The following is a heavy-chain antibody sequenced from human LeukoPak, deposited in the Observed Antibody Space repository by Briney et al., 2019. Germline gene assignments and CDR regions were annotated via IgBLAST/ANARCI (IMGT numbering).Heavy chain of an antibody. CDR3: ARDLIAAAGPGRFDP. D-gene: IGHD6-13*01. V-gene: IGHV4-59*01. CDR2: IYYSGST. CDR1: GGSINYYY. J-gene: IGHJ5*02. Sequence: SETLSLTCIVSGGSINYYYWSWIRQPPGKGLEWIGYIYYSGSTNYNPSLKSRVTISVDTSKNQFSLKLSSVTAANTAVYYCARDLIAAAGPGRFDPWGQGTLVTVSS.